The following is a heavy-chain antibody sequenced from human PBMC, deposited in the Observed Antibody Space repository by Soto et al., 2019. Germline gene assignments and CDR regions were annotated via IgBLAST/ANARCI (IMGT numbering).Heavy chain of an antibody. J-gene: IGHJ6*02. CDR2: TYYRSKWYN. V-gene: IGHV6-1*01. Sequence: PSQTLSLTCAISGDSFSSNSAAWNWIRQSPSRGLEWLGRTYYRSKWYNDYAVSVKSRITINPDTSKNQFSLQLNSVTPEDTAVYYCARGYCSSTNYNYYYYYYMDFWHQGTTVTV. D-gene: IGHD2-2*01. CDR1: GDSFSSNSAA. CDR3: ARGYCSSTNYNYYYYYYMDF.